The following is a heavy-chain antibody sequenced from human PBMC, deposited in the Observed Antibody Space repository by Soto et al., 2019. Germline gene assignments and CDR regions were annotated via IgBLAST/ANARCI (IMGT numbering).Heavy chain of an antibody. J-gene: IGHJ4*02. CDR2: ISAYSGGT. Sequence: ASVKVSCKASGYTFTSYGISWVRQAPGQGLEWMGWISAYSGGTNYAQKFQGRVTMTRDTSISTAYMELSRLRSDDTAVYYCARESSSMDFDYWGQGTLVTVSS. CDR1: GYTFTSYG. CDR3: ARESSSMDFDY. V-gene: IGHV1-2*02. D-gene: IGHD6-6*01.